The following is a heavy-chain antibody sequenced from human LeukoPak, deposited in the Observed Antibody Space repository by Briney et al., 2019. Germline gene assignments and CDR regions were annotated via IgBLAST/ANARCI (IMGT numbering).Heavy chain of an antibody. D-gene: IGHD4-11*01. CDR3: ARAPHILTTVTETGDY. CDR2: INPNSGNR. Sequence: SVKVSCKASGYTFSSYYINWVRQATGQGLEWMGWINPNSGNRGYAQKFQGRVTITRTTSISTAYMEMSSMRSEDTDVYYCARAPHILTTVTETGDYWGQGTLVTVSS. CDR1: GYTFSSYY. J-gene: IGHJ4*02. V-gene: IGHV1-8*03.